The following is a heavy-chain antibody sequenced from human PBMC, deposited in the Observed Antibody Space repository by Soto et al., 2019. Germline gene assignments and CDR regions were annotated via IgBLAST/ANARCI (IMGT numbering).Heavy chain of an antibody. D-gene: IGHD1-26*01. CDR2: IYTNGGT. CDR3: ARGPFSGNSRSFDY. CDR1: GGSINGYY. Sequence: SETLSLTCSVSGGSINGYYWSWVRQPAGKGLEWIGRIYTNGGTNYNPSLKSRVTMSIDTSQNRFSLVLSTVTAADSALYFCARGPFSGNSRSFDYWGQGTLVTVSS. V-gene: IGHV4-4*07. J-gene: IGHJ4*02.